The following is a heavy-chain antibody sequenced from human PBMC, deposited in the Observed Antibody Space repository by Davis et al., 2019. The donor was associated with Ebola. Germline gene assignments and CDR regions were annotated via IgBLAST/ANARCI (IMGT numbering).Heavy chain of an antibody. CDR2: INPSAGST. J-gene: IGHJ4*02. CDR3: AKLGDDYYDSSHFDY. Sequence: ASVKVSCKASGYTFTSYYMHWVRQAPGQGLEWMGIINPSAGSTTYAPRFLGRVTMTRDTSTSTAYMELRSLRSDDTAVYYCAKLGDDYYDSSHFDYWGQGTLVTVSS. D-gene: IGHD3-22*01. CDR1: GYTFTSYY. V-gene: IGHV1-46*01.